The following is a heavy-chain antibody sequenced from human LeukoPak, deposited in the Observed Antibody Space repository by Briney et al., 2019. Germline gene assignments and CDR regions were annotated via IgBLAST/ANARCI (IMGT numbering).Heavy chain of an antibody. CDR1: GFIFSSYA. V-gene: IGHV3-23*01. CDR3: AKDHKYCSSTSCRYGMDV. J-gene: IGHJ6*02. Sequence: GGSLRLSCAASGFIFSSYAMSWVRQAPGKGLEWISAISGSDSSTYYVDSVKGRFTISRDNSKNTLYLQMNSLRAEDTAVYYCAKDHKYCSSTSCRYGMDVWGQGTTVTVSS. CDR2: ISGSDSST. D-gene: IGHD2-2*01.